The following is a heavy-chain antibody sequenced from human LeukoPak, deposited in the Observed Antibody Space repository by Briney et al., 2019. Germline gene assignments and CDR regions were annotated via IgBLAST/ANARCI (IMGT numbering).Heavy chain of an antibody. D-gene: IGHD3-22*01. CDR3: ARTHYYDSSGYYYKGFDY. V-gene: IGHV5-51*01. Sequence: GESLKISCKGSGYTFTNYWIGWVRQMPGKGLEWMGVIYPNDSDTRYSPSFQGQVTISADKSISTTYLQWSSLKASDTAMYYCARTHYYDSSGYYYKGFDYWGQGTLVTVSS. J-gene: IGHJ4*02. CDR1: GYTFTNYW. CDR2: IYPNDSDT.